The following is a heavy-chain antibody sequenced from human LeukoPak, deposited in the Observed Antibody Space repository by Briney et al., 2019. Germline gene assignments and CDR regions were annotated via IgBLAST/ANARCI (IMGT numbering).Heavy chain of an antibody. Sequence: SETLSLTCTVSGASISSGDYYWTWIRQPPGRGLEYIGYIHQSGSTNYNPSLKSRVTISVDTSKNQFSLKLSSVTAADTAVYYCARQNVYSYYFDYWGQGTLVTVSS. CDR1: GASISSGDYY. D-gene: IGHD4-11*01. CDR2: IHQSGST. V-gene: IGHV4-61*08. J-gene: IGHJ4*02. CDR3: ARQNVYSYYFDY.